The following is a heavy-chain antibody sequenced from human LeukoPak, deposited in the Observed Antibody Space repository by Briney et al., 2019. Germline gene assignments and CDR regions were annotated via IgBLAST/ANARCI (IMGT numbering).Heavy chain of an antibody. V-gene: IGHV3-66*01. D-gene: IGHD3-10*01. CDR3: ARKSDSLMLRGGDC. J-gene: IGHJ4*02. CDR1: GFPFISYS. CDR2: IYSGGTT. Sequence: GGSLRLSCAASGFPFISYSMNWVRQAPGKGLECVSIIYSGGTTYYADSVRGRFTISRDNSKNTLYLQMDRLRVEDTAVYYCARKSDSLMLRGGDCWGQGTLVTVSS.